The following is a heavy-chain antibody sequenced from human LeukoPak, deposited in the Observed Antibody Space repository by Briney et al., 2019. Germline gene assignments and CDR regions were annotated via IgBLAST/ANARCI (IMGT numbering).Heavy chain of an antibody. Sequence: SETLSLTCTVSSGSVSSDTDYWIWIRQPPGKGLEYIGYIYNSGSTNYNPSLKSRVTISVDTSKNQFSLKLSSVTAADTAVYYCARSGFTFGGVIQTNFDYWGQGTLVTVSS. V-gene: IGHV4-61*01. CDR3: ARSGFTFGGVIQTNFDY. CDR1: SGSVSSDTDY. CDR2: IYNSGST. J-gene: IGHJ4*02. D-gene: IGHD3-16*02.